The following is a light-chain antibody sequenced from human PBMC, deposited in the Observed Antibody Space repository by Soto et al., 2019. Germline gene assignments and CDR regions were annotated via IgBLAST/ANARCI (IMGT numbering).Light chain of an antibody. J-gene: IGKJ4*01. CDR3: QQYDSTPS. V-gene: IGKV3-20*01. Sequence: EIVLTQSPGTLSLSPGERATLSCRASQTIINNYLAWYQQKPGQAPRLLIYGATTRAPGIPDRFSGSGSGTDFSLTISRLEPEDFAVYSCQQYDSTPSFGGGTKVEIK. CDR1: QTIINNY. CDR2: GAT.